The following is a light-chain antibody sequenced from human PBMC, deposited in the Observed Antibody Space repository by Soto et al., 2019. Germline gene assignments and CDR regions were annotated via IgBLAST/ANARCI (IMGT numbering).Light chain of an antibody. J-gene: IGKJ1*01. Sequence: EIVLTQSPGTLSLSPGERATLSCRASQSVTRSYLAWYQQKPGQAPRLLIYSASSRATGIQDRFSGSGSGTDFTLTVSRLGPEEFAVYYCQQYGRSVGFGQGTKVDIK. CDR2: SAS. CDR3: QQYGRSVG. CDR1: QSVTRSY. V-gene: IGKV3-20*01.